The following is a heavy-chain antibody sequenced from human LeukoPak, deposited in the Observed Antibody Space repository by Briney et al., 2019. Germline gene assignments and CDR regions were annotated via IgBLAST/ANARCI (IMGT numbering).Heavy chain of an antibody. Sequence: GESLKISCKGSGYSLTSYWIAWVRQIPGKGLEWIGITYPGDSDTRYSTSFQGQVTLSADKSISTDYLQWNSLKASDTAMYYCAIRDIPVALYAFDIWGQGTMVTVSS. CDR2: TYPGDSDT. D-gene: IGHD6-19*01. V-gene: IGHV5-51*01. CDR1: GYSLTSYW. CDR3: AIRDIPVALYAFDI. J-gene: IGHJ3*02.